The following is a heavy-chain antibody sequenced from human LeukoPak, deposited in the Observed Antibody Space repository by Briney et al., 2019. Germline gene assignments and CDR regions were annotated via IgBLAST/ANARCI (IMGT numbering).Heavy chain of an antibody. Sequence: GRSLRLSCAASGFTFSSYAMHWVRQAPGKGLEWVAVISYDGSNKYYADSVKGRFTISRDNSKNTLYLQMNSLRAEDTAVYYCARDGRYCSSTSCPSWFDPWGQGTLVTVSS. D-gene: IGHD2-2*01. J-gene: IGHJ5*02. CDR2: ISYDGSNK. V-gene: IGHV3-30-3*01. CDR1: GFTFSSYA. CDR3: ARDGRYCSSTSCPSWFDP.